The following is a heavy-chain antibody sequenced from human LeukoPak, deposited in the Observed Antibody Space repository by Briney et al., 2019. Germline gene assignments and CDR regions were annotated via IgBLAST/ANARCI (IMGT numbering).Heavy chain of an antibody. CDR3: ATPLDYYDRSDSHQGGD. J-gene: IGHJ4*02. CDR1: GFTFSRHG. V-gene: IGHV3-7*03. CDR2: IKHDGSEK. D-gene: IGHD3-22*01. Sequence: GGSLRLSCAASGFTFSRHGMTWVRQAPGKGLEWVANIKHDGSEKNYVDSVKGRFTISRDNAKNSLYLQMNSLRAEDAAVYYYATPLDYYDRSDSHQGGDWGQGTLVTVSS.